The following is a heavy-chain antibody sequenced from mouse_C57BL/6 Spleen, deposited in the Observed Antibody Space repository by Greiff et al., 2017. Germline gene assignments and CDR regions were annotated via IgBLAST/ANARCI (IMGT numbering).Heavy chain of an antibody. CDR1: GYAFSSSW. V-gene: IGHV1-82*01. D-gene: IGHD3-2*02. CDR3: ARPDSSGSGY. CDR2: IYPGDGDT. Sequence: QVQLQQSGPELVKPGASVKISCKASGYAFSSSWLNWVKPRPGKGLEWIGRIYPGDGDTNYNGKFKGKATLTADKSSSTAYMQLSSLTSEDSAVYFCARPDSSGSGYWGQGTTLTVSS. J-gene: IGHJ2*01.